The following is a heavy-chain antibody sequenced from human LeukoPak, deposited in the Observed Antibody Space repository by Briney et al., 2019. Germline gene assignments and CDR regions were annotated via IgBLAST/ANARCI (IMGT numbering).Heavy chain of an antibody. V-gene: IGHV3-30-3*01. D-gene: IGHD2-21*01. J-gene: IGHJ3*02. Sequence: GGSLRLSCAASGFTFSTYFMHWVRQAPGKGLEWVPDIARDGSHTFYVESVKGRFTISRDNSKNTLYLQMNSLRAEDTAVYFCARERQDTILHSGAFDIWGQGTMVTVSS. CDR1: GFTFSTYF. CDR3: ARERQDTILHSGAFDI. CDR2: IARDGSHT.